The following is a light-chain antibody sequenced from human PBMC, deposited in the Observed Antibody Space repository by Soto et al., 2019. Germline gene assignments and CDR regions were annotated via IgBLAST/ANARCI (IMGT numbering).Light chain of an antibody. CDR1: SSTVGGFNV. J-gene: IGLJ1*01. Sequence: QSALTQPASVSGSPGQSITISCTGTSSTVGGFNVVSWYQQHPGKAPKVIIYEGIKRPSGVSNRFSGSNSGSTASLTISGLQAEDEADYYCNSQTSSGIRVFGTGTKVTVL. CDR3: NSQTSSGIRV. CDR2: EGI. V-gene: IGLV2-14*02.